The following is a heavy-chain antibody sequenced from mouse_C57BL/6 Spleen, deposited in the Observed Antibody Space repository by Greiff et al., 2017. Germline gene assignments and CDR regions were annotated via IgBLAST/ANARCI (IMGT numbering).Heavy chain of an antibody. CDR3: TTGGSSVYAMDY. V-gene: IGHV14-4*01. J-gene: IGHJ4*01. CDR2: IDPENGDT. D-gene: IGHD1-1*01. CDR1: GFNIKDDY. Sequence: VQLQQSGAELVRPGASVKLSCTASGFNIKDDYMHWVKQRPEQGLEWIGWIDPENGDTEYAPQFQGKATITADTSSNTAYLQLSSLTSEDTAVYYCTTGGSSVYAMDYWGQGTSVTVSS.